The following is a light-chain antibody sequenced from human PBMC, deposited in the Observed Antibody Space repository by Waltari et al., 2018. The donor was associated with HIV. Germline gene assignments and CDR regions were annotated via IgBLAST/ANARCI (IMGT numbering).Light chain of an antibody. CDR2: EVS. J-gene: IGLJ2*01. CDR1: SSDVGSSNR. Sequence: QSALTQPPSVSGSPGQSVTISCTGTSSDVGSSNRVSWYQQPPGTAPKLMIYEVSNGPSGVPDRFAGSKSGNTASLTMSALQAEDEADYYCSSYTSSSTFVFGGGTKLTVL. V-gene: IGLV2-18*02. CDR3: SSYTSSSTFV.